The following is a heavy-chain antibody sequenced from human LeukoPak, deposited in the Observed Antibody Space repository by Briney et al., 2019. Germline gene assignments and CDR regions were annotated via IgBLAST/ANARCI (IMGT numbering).Heavy chain of an antibody. CDR1: GGSFSGYY. Sequence: SETLSLTCAVYGGSFSGYYWSWIRQLPGKGLEWIGEINHSGSTNYNPSLKSRVTISVDTSKNQFSLKLSSVTAADTAVYYCARGGPYYYGSGPFGFDPWGQGTLVTVSS. V-gene: IGHV4-34*01. CDR3: ARGGPYYYGSGPFGFDP. J-gene: IGHJ5*02. CDR2: INHSGST. D-gene: IGHD3-10*01.